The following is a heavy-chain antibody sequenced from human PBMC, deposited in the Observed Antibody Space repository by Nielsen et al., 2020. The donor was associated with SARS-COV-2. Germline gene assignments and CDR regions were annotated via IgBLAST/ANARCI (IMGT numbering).Heavy chain of an antibody. CDR1: GYTFTSYG. D-gene: IGHD4-17*01. Sequence: SVKVSCKASGYTFTSYGISWVRQAPGQGLEWMGGIIPIFGTANYAQKFQGRVTITADESTSTAYMELSSLRSEDTAVYYCAADYGDYGGVYWGQGTLVTVSS. CDR2: IIPIFGTA. V-gene: IGHV1-69*13. J-gene: IGHJ4*02. CDR3: AADYGDYGGVY.